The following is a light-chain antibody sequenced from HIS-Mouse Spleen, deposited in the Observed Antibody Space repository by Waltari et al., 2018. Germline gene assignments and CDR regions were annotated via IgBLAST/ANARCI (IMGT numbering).Light chain of an antibody. Sequence: SYELTQPPSVSVSPGQTARITCSGDAFPKKYAYWYQQKSGQAPVLVIYEDSKRPSGITEIFSGSSSGTMATLTISGVQVEDEADYYCYSTDSSGNHRVFGGGTKLTVL. J-gene: IGLJ2*01. CDR3: YSTDSSGNHRV. CDR1: AFPKKY. CDR2: EDS. V-gene: IGLV3-10*01.